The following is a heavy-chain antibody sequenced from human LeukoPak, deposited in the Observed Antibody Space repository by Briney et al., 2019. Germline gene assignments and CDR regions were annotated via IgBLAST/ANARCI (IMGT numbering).Heavy chain of an antibody. CDR1: GFTFSSYA. J-gene: IGHJ6*02. CDR2: ISGSGGST. CDR3: AKDLGRIQTYGMDV. V-gene: IGHV3-23*01. Sequence: PGGSLRLSCAAPGFTFSSYAMSWVRQAPGKGLEWVSAISGSGGSTYYADSVKGRFTISRDNSKNTLYLQMNSLRAEDTAVYYCAKDLGRIQTYGMDVWGQGTTVTVSS.